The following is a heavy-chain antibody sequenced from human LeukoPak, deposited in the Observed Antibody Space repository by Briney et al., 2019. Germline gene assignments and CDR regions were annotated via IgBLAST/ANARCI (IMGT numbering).Heavy chain of an antibody. J-gene: IGHJ4*02. CDR1: GGSISSSSYY. CDR2: IYYSGST. D-gene: IGHD3-10*01. V-gene: IGHV4-39*01. CDR3: ARPHGAYYYGSGSYYMDYFDY. Sequence: SSETLSPTCTVSGGSISSSSYYWGWIRQPPGKGLEWIGSIYYSGSTYYNPSLKSRVTISVDTSKNQFSLKLSSVTAADTAVYYCARPHGAYYYGSGSYYMDYFDYWGQGTLVTVSS.